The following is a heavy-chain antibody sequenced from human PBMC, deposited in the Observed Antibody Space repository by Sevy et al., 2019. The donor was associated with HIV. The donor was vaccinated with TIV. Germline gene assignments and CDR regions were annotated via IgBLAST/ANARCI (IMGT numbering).Heavy chain of an antibody. CDR1: GFTFSSYW. D-gene: IGHD3-22*01. CDR2: IKQDGSEK. CDR3: ARDVGTNYYDSSGYRGGGPGNDAFDI. Sequence: GGSLRLSCAASGFTFSSYWMSWVRQAPGKGLEWVANIKQDGSEKYYVDSVKGRFTISRDNTKNSLYLQMNSLRAEDTAVYYCARDVGTNYYDSSGYRGGGPGNDAFDIWGQGTMVTVSS. J-gene: IGHJ3*02. V-gene: IGHV3-7*01.